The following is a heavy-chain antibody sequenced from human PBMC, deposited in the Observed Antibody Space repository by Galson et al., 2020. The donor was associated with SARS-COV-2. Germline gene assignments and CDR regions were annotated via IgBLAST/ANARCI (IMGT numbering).Heavy chain of an antibody. J-gene: IGHJ3*02. Sequence: SLKIPFAASGFTFSSYEINWVRQAPGKGLVWVSYISSRGSTIHNADSVKGRFTISRDNAKNSLYLQMRSLRAEDTAVYYCGRTNWGAFDIWGQGTMVTVSS. CDR1: GFTFSSYE. CDR3: GRTNWGAFDI. D-gene: IGHD7-27*01. V-gene: IGHV3-48*03. CDR2: ISSRGSTI.